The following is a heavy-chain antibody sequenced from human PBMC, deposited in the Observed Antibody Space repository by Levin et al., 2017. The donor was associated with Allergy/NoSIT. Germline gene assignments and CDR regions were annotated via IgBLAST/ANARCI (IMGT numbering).Heavy chain of an antibody. V-gene: IGHV3-30*18. CDR3: AKDGPHCSSTSCSYGMDG. Sequence: GESLKISCAASGFTFSSYGMHWVRQAPGKGLEWVAVISYDGSNKYYADSVKGRFTISRDNSKNTLYLQMNSLRAEDTAVYYCAKDGPHCSSTSCSYGMDGWGQGTTVTVSS. D-gene: IGHD2-2*01. CDR1: GFTFSSYG. CDR2: ISYDGSNK. J-gene: IGHJ6*02.